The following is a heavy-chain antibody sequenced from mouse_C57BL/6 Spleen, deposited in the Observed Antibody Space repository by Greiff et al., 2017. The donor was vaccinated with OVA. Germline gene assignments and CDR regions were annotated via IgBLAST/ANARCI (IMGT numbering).Heavy chain of an antibody. V-gene: IGHV10-1*01. J-gene: IGHJ4*01. D-gene: IGHD2-12*01. Sequence: DVKLVESGGGLVQPKGSLKLSCAASGFSFNTYAMNWVRQAPGKGLEWVARIRSKSNNYATYYADSVKDRFTISRDDSESMLYLQMNNLKTEDTAMYYCVRHANYNCAMDYWGQGTSVTVSS. CDR1: GFSFNTYA. CDR3: VRHANYNCAMDY. CDR2: IRSKSNNYAT.